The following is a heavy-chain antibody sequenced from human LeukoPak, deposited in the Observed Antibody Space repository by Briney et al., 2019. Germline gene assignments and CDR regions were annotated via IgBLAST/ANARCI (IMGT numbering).Heavy chain of an antibody. V-gene: IGHV3-9*01. Sequence: PGRSLRLSCAASGFTFDDYAMHWVRQAPGKGLEWVSGISWNSGSIGYADSVKGRFTISRDNAKNSLYLQMNSLRAEDTALYYCAKAKKTGTFDYWGQGTLVTVSS. CDR1: GFTFDDYA. CDR2: ISWNSGSI. D-gene: IGHD1-1*01. J-gene: IGHJ4*02. CDR3: AKAKKTGTFDY.